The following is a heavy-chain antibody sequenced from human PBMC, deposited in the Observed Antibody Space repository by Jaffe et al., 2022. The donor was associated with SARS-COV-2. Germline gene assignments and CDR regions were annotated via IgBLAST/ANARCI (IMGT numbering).Heavy chain of an antibody. CDR2: ISGSGDST. D-gene: IGHD3-9*01. CDR3: AKVVPYYDILTGFDY. CDR1: GFTFSSYA. J-gene: IGHJ4*02. V-gene: IGHV3-23*01. Sequence: EVQLLESGGGLVQPGGSLRLSCAASGFTFSSYAMSWVRQAPGKGLEWVSVISGSGDSTYYADSVKGRFTISRDNSKNTLYLQMNSLRAEDTAVYYCAKVVPYYDILTGFDYWGQGTLITVSS.